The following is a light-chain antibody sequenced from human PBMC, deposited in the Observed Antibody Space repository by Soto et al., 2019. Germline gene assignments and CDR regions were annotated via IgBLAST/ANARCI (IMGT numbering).Light chain of an antibody. CDR1: QGVSNSY. CDR3: QQYGSSPALT. Sequence: EFVLTQSPGTLSLSPGERATLSCRASQGVSNSYLAWYQQKPGQAPRLLIYGASSRATGIPDRFSGSGSGTDFTLTISRLEPEDFAVYYCQQYGSSPALTFGGGTKVDIK. CDR2: GAS. J-gene: IGKJ4*01. V-gene: IGKV3-20*01.